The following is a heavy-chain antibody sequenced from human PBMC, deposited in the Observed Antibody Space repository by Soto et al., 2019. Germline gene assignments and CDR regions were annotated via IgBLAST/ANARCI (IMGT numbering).Heavy chain of an antibody. CDR2: INPSGGST. J-gene: IGHJ6*02. V-gene: IGHV1-46*01. CDR1: GYTFTSYY. D-gene: IGHD2-2*01. CDR3: ARGEYQLLQGYYYGMDV. Sequence: GASVKVSCKASGYTFTSYYMHWVRQAPGQGLEWMGIINPSGGSTSYAQKFQGRVTMTRDTSTSTVYMELSSLRSEDTAVYYCARGEYQLLQGYYYGMDVWGQGTTVTASS.